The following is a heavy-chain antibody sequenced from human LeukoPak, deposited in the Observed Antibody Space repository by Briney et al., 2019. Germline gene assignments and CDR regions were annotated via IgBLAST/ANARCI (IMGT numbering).Heavy chain of an antibody. CDR1: GFTFSTYA. J-gene: IGHJ4*02. CDR2: IRSNGGSQ. CDR3: AGPRTLTNDF. Sequence: AGSLRLSCAASGFTFSTYAMSWVRQAPGKGLEWVSAIRSNGGSQYYAESVKGRFTISRDNSKNTLYLQMNRLRAEDTAIYYCAGPRTLTNDFWGQGTLVTVSS. V-gene: IGHV3-23*01.